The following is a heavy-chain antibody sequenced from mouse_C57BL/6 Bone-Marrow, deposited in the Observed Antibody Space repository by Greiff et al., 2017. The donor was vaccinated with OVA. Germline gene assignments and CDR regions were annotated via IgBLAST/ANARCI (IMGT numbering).Heavy chain of an antibody. Sequence: DVQLVESEGGLVQPGSSMKLSCTASGFTFSDYYMAWVRQVPEKGLEWVANINYDGSSTYYLDSLKSRFIISRDNAKNILYLQMSSLKSEDTATYYCARGGSNYYFDYWGQGTTLTVSS. CDR2: INYDGSST. V-gene: IGHV5-16*01. CDR3: ARGGSNYYFDY. D-gene: IGHD2-5*01. CDR1: GFTFSDYY. J-gene: IGHJ2*01.